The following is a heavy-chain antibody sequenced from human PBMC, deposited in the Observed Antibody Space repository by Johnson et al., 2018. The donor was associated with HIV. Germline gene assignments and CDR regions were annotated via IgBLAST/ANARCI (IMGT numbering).Heavy chain of an antibody. Sequence: VQLVESGGGVVRPGGSLRLSCAASGFNFDDYAMNWVRQAPGKGLEWVSGFTWDGDSTAYADSVKGRFTISRDNGNKEVYLQMDSLRVEDTAVYYCAKGLSLSGSYSYDAFDIWGQGTMVTVSS. CDR2: FTWDGDST. D-gene: IGHD1-26*01. CDR3: AKGLSLSGSYSYDAFDI. V-gene: IGHV3-20*04. J-gene: IGHJ3*02. CDR1: GFNFDDYA.